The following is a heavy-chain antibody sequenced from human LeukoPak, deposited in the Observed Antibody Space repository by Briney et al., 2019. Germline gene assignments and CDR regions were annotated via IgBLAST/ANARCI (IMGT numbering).Heavy chain of an antibody. J-gene: IGHJ3*02. V-gene: IGHV4-39*07. Sequence: SETLSLTCTVSGGSISSSSYYWGWIRQPPGKGLEWIGSIYYSGSTYYNPSLKSRVTISVDTSKNQFSLKLSSVTAADTAVYYCRATPRGAFDIWGQGTMVTVSS. CDR3: RATPRGAFDI. CDR2: IYYSGST. CDR1: GGSISSSSYY.